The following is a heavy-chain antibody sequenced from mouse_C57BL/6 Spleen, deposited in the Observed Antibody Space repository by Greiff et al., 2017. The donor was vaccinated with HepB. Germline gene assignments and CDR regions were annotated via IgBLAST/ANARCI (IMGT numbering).Heavy chain of an antibody. J-gene: IGHJ4*01. D-gene: IGHD2-3*01. Sequence: EVQLVESGAELVRPGASVKLSCTASGFNIKDDYMHWVKQRPEQGLEWIGWIDPENGDTEYASKFQGKATITADTSSNTAYLQLSSLTSEDTAVYSCTSCGDGHYGDYAMDYWGQGTSVTVSS. CDR3: TSCGDGHYGDYAMDY. V-gene: IGHV14-4*01. CDR2: IDPENGDT. CDR1: GFNIKDDY.